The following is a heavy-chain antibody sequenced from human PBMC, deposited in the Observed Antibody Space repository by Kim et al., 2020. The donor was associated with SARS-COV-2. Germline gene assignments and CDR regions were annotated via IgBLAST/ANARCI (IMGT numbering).Heavy chain of an antibody. V-gene: IGHV3-48*02. J-gene: IGHJ6*02. CDR3: ARVLSKITITPDGMDV. CDR2: ISGSSTTI. CDR1: GFTFSAYS. D-gene: IGHD1-20*01. Sequence: GGSLRLSCAASGFTFSAYSMNWVRQAPGKGLEWISYISGSSTTIYYADSVRGRFTISRDGAKNSLFLHVNSLRDEDSAVYYCARVLSKITITPDGMDVWGQGTTVTVSS.